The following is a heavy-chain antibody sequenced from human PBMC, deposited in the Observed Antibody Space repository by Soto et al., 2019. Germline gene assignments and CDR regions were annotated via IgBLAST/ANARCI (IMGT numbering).Heavy chain of an antibody. CDR1: GGTFSSYA. CDR2: IIPIFGTA. V-gene: IGHV1-69*01. D-gene: IGHD3-10*01. J-gene: IGHJ6*02. CDR3: ARAYYYGSGSYYRGYYYYGMDV. Sequence: QVQLVQSGAEVKKPGSSVKVSCKASGGTFSSYAISWVRQAPGQGLEGRGGIIPIFGTANYAQKFQGRVTITADESTSTAYMELSSLRSEDTAVYYCARAYYYGSGSYYRGYYYYGMDVWGQGTTVTVSS.